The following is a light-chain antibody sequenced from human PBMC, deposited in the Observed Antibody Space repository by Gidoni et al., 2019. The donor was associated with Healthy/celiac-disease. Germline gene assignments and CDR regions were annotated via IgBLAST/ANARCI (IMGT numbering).Light chain of an antibody. CDR3: QQYNSYSLT. CDR1: QSISSW. Sequence: DIQMTQSPSTLSASVGDRVTITCRASQSISSWLAWYQQKPGKAPKLLIYAASSLQSGVPSRFSGGSSGTYFTLTISSLQPDDFATYYCQQYNSYSLTFGRGTKVEIK. CDR2: AAS. V-gene: IGKV1-5*01. J-gene: IGKJ1*01.